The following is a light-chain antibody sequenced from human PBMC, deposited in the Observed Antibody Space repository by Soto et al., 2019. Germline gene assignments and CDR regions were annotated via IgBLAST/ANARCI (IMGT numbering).Light chain of an antibody. Sequence: QSVLTQPPSASGAPGQRVTISCSVSSSNIGSNTVNWYQQLPGTAPKLLIYTNNQRPSGVRDRFSGSRSGTSASLAIIGLQSEDEADYYCAAWDDSLNGFVFGTGTKVTVL. V-gene: IGLV1-44*01. J-gene: IGLJ1*01. CDR3: AAWDDSLNGFV. CDR1: SSNIGSNT. CDR2: TNN.